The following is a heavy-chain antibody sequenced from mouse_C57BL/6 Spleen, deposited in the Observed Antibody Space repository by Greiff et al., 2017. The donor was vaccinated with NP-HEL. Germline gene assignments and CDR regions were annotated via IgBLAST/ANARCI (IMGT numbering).Heavy chain of an antibody. Sequence: EVQLQQSGPELVKPGASVKISCKASGYTFTDYYMNWVKQSHGKSLEWIGDINPNNGGTSYNQKFKGKATLTVDKSSSTAYMELRSLTSEDSAVYYCARGPYYDYGRDYYAMDYWGQGTSVTVSS. CDR3: ARGPYYDYGRDYYAMDY. V-gene: IGHV1-26*01. J-gene: IGHJ4*01. CDR2: INPNNGGT. D-gene: IGHD2-4*01. CDR1: GYTFTDYY.